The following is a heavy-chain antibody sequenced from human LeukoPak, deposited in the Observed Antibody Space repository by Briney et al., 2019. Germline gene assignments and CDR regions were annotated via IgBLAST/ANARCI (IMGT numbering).Heavy chain of an antibody. Sequence: PGGSLRLSCAASGFTFSSYEMNWVRQAPGKGLEWVANIKQDGSEKYYVDSVKGRFTISRDNAKNSLYLQMNSLRAEDTAVYYCAREVRSSWYGAFDYWGQGTLVTVSS. V-gene: IGHV3-7*01. CDR1: GFTFSSYE. D-gene: IGHD6-13*01. CDR2: IKQDGSEK. CDR3: AREVRSSWYGAFDY. J-gene: IGHJ4*02.